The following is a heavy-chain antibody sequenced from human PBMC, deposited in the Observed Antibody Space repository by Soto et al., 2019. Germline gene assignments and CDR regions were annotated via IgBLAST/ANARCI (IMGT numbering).Heavy chain of an antibody. CDR3: VKDRFIDY. J-gene: IGHJ4*02. Sequence: HRGGSLRLSCSVSGFSLSSYAMHWVRQAPGKGLEYASSISSDGRSTYYAASVRGRFTISRDNSKNMLYLQMSSLRPEDTAIYYCVKDRFIDYWGQGTPVTVSS. V-gene: IGHV3-64D*06. CDR1: GFSLSSYA. CDR2: ISSDGRST. D-gene: IGHD3-16*01.